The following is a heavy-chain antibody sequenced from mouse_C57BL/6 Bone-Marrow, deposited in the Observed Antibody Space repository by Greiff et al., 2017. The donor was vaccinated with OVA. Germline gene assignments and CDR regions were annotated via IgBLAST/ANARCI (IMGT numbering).Heavy chain of an antibody. CDR1: GYTFTDYY. CDR3: AREIYYGNFDV. CDR2: IYPGSGNT. J-gene: IGHJ1*03. D-gene: IGHD2-1*01. V-gene: IGHV1-76*01. Sequence: VMLVESGAELVRPGASVKLSCKASGYTFTDYYINWVKQRPGQGLEWIARIYPGSGNTYYNEKFKGKATLTAEKSSSTAYMQLSSLTSEDSAVYFCAREIYYGNFDVWGTGTTVTVSS.